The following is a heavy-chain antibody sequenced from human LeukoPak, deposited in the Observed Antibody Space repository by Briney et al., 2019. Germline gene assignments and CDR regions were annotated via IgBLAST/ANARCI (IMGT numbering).Heavy chain of an antibody. J-gene: IGHJ4*02. Sequence: TSETLSLTCAVYGGSFSGYYWSWIRQPPGKGLEWIGEINHSGSTNYNPSLKSRVTISVDTSKNQFSLKLSSVTAADTAMYYCARVRSSGWGKGFDYWGQGTLVTVSS. V-gene: IGHV4-34*01. CDR1: GGSFSGYY. CDR2: INHSGST. D-gene: IGHD6-19*01. CDR3: ARVRSSGWGKGFDY.